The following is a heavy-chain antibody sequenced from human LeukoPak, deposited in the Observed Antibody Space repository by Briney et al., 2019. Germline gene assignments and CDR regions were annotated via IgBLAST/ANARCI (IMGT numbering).Heavy chain of an antibody. CDR3: AREVIVGAKRWFDP. D-gene: IGHD1-26*01. V-gene: IGHV1-69*05. Sequence: GATVKISCKASGYTFTDYYMHWVQQAPGKGLEWMGGIIPIFGTANYAQKFQGRVTITTDESTSTAYMELSSLRSEDTAVYYCAREVIVGAKRWFDPWGQGTLVTVSS. CDR1: GYTFTDYY. CDR2: IIPIFGTA. J-gene: IGHJ5*02.